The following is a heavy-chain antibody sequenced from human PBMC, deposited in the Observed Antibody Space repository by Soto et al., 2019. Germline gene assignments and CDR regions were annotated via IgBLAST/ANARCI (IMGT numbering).Heavy chain of an antibody. J-gene: IGHJ6*02. Sequence: SETLSLTCNVSGGSIGSYYWNWLRQPAGKGLEWIGYVYYTGSTNYNPSLEGRATISVDSSKNQVSLNLRSVTAADSATSYCARVITYHYGMDVWGQVITVHVSS. CDR1: GGSIGSYY. V-gene: IGHV4-59*01. CDR2: VYYTGST. CDR3: ARVITYHYGMDV. D-gene: IGHD3-16*01.